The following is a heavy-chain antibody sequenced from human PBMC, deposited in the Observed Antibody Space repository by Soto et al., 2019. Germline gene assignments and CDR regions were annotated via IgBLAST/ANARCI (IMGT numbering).Heavy chain of an antibody. J-gene: IGHJ4*02. CDR2: ISSSSSYT. D-gene: IGHD5-12*01. V-gene: IGHV3-11*05. Sequence: QVPLVESGGGLVKPGGSLRLSCAASGFTFSDYYMSRIRQAPGKGLEWVSYISSSSSYTNYADSVKGRFTISRDNAKNSLYLQMNSLRAEDTALYYCARDHHRYSGYDYVDYWGQGTLVTVSS. CDR1: GFTFSDYY. CDR3: ARDHHRYSGYDYVDY.